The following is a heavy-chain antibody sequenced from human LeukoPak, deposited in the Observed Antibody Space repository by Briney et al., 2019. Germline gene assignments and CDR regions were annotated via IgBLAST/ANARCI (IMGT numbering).Heavy chain of an antibody. CDR3: ARASWKVAPHYFDY. J-gene: IGHJ4*02. Sequence: SETLSLTCTVSGGSISSHYWSWIRQPPGKGLEWIGYIYYSGSTNYNPSLKSRVTISVDTSKNQFSLKLSSVTAADTAVYYCARASWKVAPHYFDYWGQGTLVTVSS. CDR2: IYYSGST. CDR1: GGSISSHY. V-gene: IGHV4-59*11. D-gene: IGHD5-12*01.